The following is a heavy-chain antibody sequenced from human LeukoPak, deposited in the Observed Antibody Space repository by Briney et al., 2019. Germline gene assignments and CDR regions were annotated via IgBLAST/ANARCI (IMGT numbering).Heavy chain of an antibody. CDR3: ARGNIATRRGENWFDP. J-gene: IGHJ5*02. CDR2: INSDSGGT. Sequence: GASVKVSCKASAYTFTGDFIHWVRQAPGQGLEWMGWINSDSGGTNYARKFQGRVTMTRDTSISTAYMELSSLRSDDTAVFYCARGNIATRRGENWFDPWGQGTLVTVSS. D-gene: IGHD6-6*01. CDR1: AYTFTGDF. V-gene: IGHV1-2*02.